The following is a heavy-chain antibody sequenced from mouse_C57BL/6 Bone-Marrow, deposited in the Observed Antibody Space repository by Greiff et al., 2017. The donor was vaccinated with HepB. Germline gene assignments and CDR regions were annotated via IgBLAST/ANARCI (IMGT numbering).Heavy chain of an antibody. D-gene: IGHD3-2*02. J-gene: IGHJ4*01. Sequence: EVKLVESGGGLVKPGGSLKLSCAASGFTFSDYYMYWVRQTPEKRLEWVAYISTGGGSTYYPDTVKGRFTISRDNAKNPLYLQMSRLKSEDTAMYYCARRGQLRNYAMDYWGQGTSVTVSS. CDR3: ARRGQLRNYAMDY. V-gene: IGHV5-12*01. CDR1: GFTFSDYY. CDR2: ISTGGGST.